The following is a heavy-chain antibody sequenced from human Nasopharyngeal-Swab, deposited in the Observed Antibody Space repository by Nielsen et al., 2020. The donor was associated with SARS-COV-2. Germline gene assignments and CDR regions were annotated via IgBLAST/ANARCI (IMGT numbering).Heavy chain of an antibody. CDR3: AKESNSILWPGQYSYYFDY. CDR1: GFTFSSYG. D-gene: IGHD2-21*01. J-gene: IGHJ4*02. Sequence: GESLKISCAASGFTFSSYGMHWVRQAPGKGLEWVAVISYDGSNKYYADSVKGRFTISRDNSKNTLYLQMNSLRAEDTAVYYCAKESNSILWPGQYSYYFDYWGQGTLVTVSS. CDR2: ISYDGSNK. V-gene: IGHV3-30*18.